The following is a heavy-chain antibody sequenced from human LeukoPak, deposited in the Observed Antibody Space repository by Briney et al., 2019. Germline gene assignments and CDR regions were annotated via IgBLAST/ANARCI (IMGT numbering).Heavy chain of an antibody. Sequence: GGSLRLSCEASRFTFSKYWMSWVRQAPGKGLEWVSTISGSGGSTYYADSVKGRFTISRDNSKNTLYLQMNSLRAEDTAIYYCAKDYDSSGFWGQGTLVTVSS. J-gene: IGHJ4*02. D-gene: IGHD3-22*01. CDR2: ISGSGGST. CDR3: AKDYDSSGF. V-gene: IGHV3-23*01. CDR1: RFTFSKYW.